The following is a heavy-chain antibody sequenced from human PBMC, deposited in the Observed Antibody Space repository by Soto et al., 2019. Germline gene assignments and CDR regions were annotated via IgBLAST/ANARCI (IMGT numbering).Heavy chain of an antibody. CDR3: AREVVVSRGASYFGY. D-gene: IGHD2-2*01. CDR2: IRQDGSEI. Sequence: GGSLRLSCAASRFTFSSNWMTWVRQAPGKGLEWVANIRQDGSEINYVDSVKGRFTISRDNTKNSLYLQMNSLRAEDTAIYYCAREVVVSRGASYFGYWGPGTLVTVSS. V-gene: IGHV3-7*04. J-gene: IGHJ4*02. CDR1: RFTFSSNW.